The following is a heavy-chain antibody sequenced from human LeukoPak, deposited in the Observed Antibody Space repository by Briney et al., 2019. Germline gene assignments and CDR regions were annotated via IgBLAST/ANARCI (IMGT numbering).Heavy chain of an antibody. Sequence: PSETLSLTCTVSGGSISSHYWSWIRQPPGKGLEWIGYIYYSGSTNYNPSLKSRVTISVDTSKSQFSLKLSSVTAADTAVYYCARDYPATGKVDPWGQGTLVTVSS. CDR2: IYYSGST. J-gene: IGHJ5*02. D-gene: IGHD1-1*01. CDR1: GGSISSHY. CDR3: ARDYPATGKVDP. V-gene: IGHV4-59*11.